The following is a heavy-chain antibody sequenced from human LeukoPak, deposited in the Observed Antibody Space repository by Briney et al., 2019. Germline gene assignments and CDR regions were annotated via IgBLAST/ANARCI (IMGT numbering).Heavy chain of an antibody. CDR2: IYYSGNT. CDR3: ARDMREDGDNWFDP. CDR1: GGSISSYF. D-gene: IGHD3-10*01. V-gene: IGHV4-59*12. J-gene: IGHJ5*02. Sequence: KPSETLSLTCSVSGGSISSYFWSWIRQPPGKGLEWIGYIYYSGNTKYNPSLKSRVTISVDTSKNQLSLKLTSVTAADTAVYYCARDMREDGDNWFDPWGQGTLVTVSS.